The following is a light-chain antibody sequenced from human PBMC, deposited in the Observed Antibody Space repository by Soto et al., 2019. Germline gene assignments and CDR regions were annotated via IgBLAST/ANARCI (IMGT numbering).Light chain of an antibody. CDR3: QQVYSTPWT. CDR1: QSISSY. Sequence: DIQMTQSPSSLSASVGDRVTITCRASQSISSYLHWYQQKPGKAPKLLIYAASNLQSGVPSRFSASGSGTDFTLTLNSLQPEDFATYYCQQVYSTPWTSGQGTKVETK. J-gene: IGKJ1*01. V-gene: IGKV1-39*01. CDR2: AAS.